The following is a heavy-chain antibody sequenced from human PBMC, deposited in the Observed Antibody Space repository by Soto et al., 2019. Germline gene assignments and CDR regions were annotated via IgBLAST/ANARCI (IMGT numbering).Heavy chain of an antibody. D-gene: IGHD6-19*01. CDR3: ARTKQWPYYFDY. V-gene: IGHV3-66*01. J-gene: IGHJ4*02. Sequence: PGGSLRLSCAASGFTVSSNYMSWVRQAPGKGLEWVSVIYSGGSTYYADSVKGRFTISRDNSKNTLYLQMNSLRAEDTAVYYCARTKQWPYYFDYWGQGTLVTVSS. CDR1: GFTVSSNY. CDR2: IYSGGST.